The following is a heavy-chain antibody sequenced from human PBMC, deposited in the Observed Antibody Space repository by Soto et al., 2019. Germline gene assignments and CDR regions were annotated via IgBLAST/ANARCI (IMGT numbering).Heavy chain of an antibody. D-gene: IGHD3-3*01. CDR2: IYYSGST. Sequence: PSETLSLTCTVAGGSISSSSYYWGGIRQPPGKGLEWIGSIYYSGSTYYKPSLKSRVTISVDSSKNQFSLKLSSVTAADKAVYYCARHASYYDFWRGSYNGPLDYWRQGTLVTVSS. J-gene: IGHJ4*02. CDR3: ARHASYYDFWRGSYNGPLDY. CDR1: GGSISSSSYY. V-gene: IGHV4-39*01.